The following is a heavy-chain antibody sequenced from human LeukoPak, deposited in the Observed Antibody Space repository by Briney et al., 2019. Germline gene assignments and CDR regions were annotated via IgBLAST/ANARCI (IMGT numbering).Heavy chain of an antibody. CDR1: GITFSSYA. V-gene: IGHV3-23*01. CDR2: ISGNSGRT. CDR3: AKSTSSWERVDY. J-gene: IGHJ4*02. Sequence: PGGSLRLSCAASGITFSSYAMSWVRQAPGKGLEWVSSISGNSGRTYYADSVKGRFSISRDNSNNTLYLQMNSLRAEDAAVYYCAKSTSSWERVDYWGQGTLVTVSS. D-gene: IGHD6-13*01.